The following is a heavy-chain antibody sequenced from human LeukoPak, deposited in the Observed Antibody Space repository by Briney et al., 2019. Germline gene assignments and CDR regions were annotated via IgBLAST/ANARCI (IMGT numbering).Heavy chain of an antibody. CDR1: GGTFSSYI. J-gene: IGHJ3*02. D-gene: IGHD1-26*01. V-gene: IGHV1-69*06. CDR2: IIPIFGTA. CDR3: AADLVWSGSYYLGAFDI. Sequence: GASVKVSCKASGGTFSSYIINWVRQAPGQGLEWMGGIIPIFGTANYAQKFQGRVTITADKSTSTAYMELSSLKSEDTAVYYCAADLVWSGSYYLGAFDIWGQGTMVTVSS.